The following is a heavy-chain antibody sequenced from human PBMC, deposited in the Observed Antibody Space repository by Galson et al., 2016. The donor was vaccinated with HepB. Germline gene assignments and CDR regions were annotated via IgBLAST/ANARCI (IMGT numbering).Heavy chain of an antibody. D-gene: IGHD3-10*01. CDR1: GFTFSSST. J-gene: IGHJ6*02. CDR3: ARGLIIDYYSNGMDV. V-gene: IGHV3-21*01. CDR2: ISSIGKYI. Sequence: LRLSCAASGFTFSSSTMNWVRQAPGKGLEWVASISSIGKYIYYADSLKGRFTISRDNAKSSLYLQMNSLRAEDTAVYYWARGLIIDYYSNGMDVWGQGTTVTVSS.